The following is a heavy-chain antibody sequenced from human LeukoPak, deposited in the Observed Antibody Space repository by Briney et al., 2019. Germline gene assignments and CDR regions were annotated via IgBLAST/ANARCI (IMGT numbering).Heavy chain of an antibody. D-gene: IGHD2-15*01. Sequence: SETLSLTCTVSGGSISSYYWSWIRQPPGKGLDWIGYIYYSGSTSYNPSLKSRVTISIDTSKNQFSLKLSSVTAADTAVYYCARDPLGYCSGGSCYYYGMDVWGQGTTVTVSS. V-gene: IGHV4-59*01. CDR1: GGSISSYY. J-gene: IGHJ6*02. CDR2: IYYSGST. CDR3: ARDPLGYCSGGSCYYYGMDV.